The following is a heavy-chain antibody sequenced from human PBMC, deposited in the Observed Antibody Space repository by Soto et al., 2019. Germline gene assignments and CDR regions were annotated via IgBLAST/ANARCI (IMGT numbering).Heavy chain of an antibody. CDR3: ARHEWAAARDY. CDR1: GGSFSGYY. CDR2: INHSGST. Sequence: SETLSLTCAVYGGSFSGYYWSWIRQPPGKGLEWIGEINHSGSTNYNPSLKSRVTISVDTSKNQFSLKLSSVTAADTAVYYCARHEWAAARDYWGKGTLVTVSS. J-gene: IGHJ4*02. D-gene: IGHD6-13*01. V-gene: IGHV4-34*01.